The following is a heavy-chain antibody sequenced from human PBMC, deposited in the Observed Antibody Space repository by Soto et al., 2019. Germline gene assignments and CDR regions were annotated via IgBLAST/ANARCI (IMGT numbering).Heavy chain of an antibody. CDR3: AKAIGYLEWLLSYLDY. D-gene: IGHD3-3*01. CDR1: GFTFSSYG. V-gene: IGHV3-30*18. Sequence: GGSLRLSCAASGFTFSSYGMHWVRQAPGKGLEWVAVISYDGSNKYYADSVKGRFTISRDNSKNTLYLQMNSLRAEDTAVYYCAKAIGYLEWLLSYLDYWGQGTLVTVSS. J-gene: IGHJ4*02. CDR2: ISYDGSNK.